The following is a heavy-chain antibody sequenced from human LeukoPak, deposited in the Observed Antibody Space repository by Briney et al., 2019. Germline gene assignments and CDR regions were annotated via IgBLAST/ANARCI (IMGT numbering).Heavy chain of an antibody. Sequence: SETLSLTCTVSGGSISSGDHYWNWIRQHPGKGLEWIGYIYYSGSAYYNPSLKSRVTISIDTSKNQFSLKLSSVTAADTAVYYCSSNYYGSGSYRSWDYWGQGTLVTVSS. CDR2: IYYSGSA. CDR3: SSNYYGSGSYRSWDY. CDR1: GGSISSGDHY. V-gene: IGHV4-31*03. J-gene: IGHJ4*02. D-gene: IGHD3-10*01.